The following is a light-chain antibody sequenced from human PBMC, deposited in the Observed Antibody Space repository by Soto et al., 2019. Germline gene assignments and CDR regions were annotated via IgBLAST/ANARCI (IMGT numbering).Light chain of an antibody. CDR2: DVS. J-gene: IGLJ2*01. V-gene: IGLV2-14*01. CDR1: SSDVGGYDY. Sequence: QSALTQPASVSGSPGQSITISCTGSSSDVGGYDYVSWYQQHPGKVPRLIISDVSDRPSGISNRFSGSKSDNTASLTISGLQADDEADYYCYSYTSSNTMVFGGGTKVTVL. CDR3: YSYTSSNTMV.